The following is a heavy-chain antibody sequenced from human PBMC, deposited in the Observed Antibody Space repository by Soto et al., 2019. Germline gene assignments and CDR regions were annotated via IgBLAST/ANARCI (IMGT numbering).Heavy chain of an antibody. CDR3: ARLIIDYLDFDY. CDR2: MSPNSGNT. D-gene: IGHD3-16*01. CDR1: GYTFTSFD. J-gene: IGHJ4*02. Sequence: QVQLVQSGAEVQKPGASVKVSCKASGYTFTSFDINWVRQATGQGLEWMGWMSPNSGNTGYAQKFQGRVTMTRNTSISTAYMELSGLRSEDTAVYYCARLIIDYLDFDYWGQGTLVTVSS. V-gene: IGHV1-8*01.